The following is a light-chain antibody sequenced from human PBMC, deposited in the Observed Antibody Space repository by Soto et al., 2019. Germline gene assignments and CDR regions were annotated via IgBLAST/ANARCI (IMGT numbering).Light chain of an antibody. CDR3: QQSFNIPIT. CDR1: QRIGKF. J-gene: IGKJ4*01. V-gene: IGKV1-39*01. Sequence: DIQMTQSPSSLSASVGDRITVACRASQRIGKFLNWYHQRPGKAPKVLINVASTLRSGVPSRFSGGGSGTNFTLTINSLQPEDFGTYFCQQSFNIPITFGGGTTVEI. CDR2: VAS.